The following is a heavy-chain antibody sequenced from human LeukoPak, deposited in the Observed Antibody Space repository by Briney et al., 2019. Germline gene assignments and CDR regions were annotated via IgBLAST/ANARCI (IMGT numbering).Heavy chain of an antibody. D-gene: IGHD4-17*01. V-gene: IGHV5-51*01. CDR2: TYPGDSDT. CDR1: GYSFTSYW. J-gene: IGHJ4*02. CDR3: AKQPPDSGEYYFTY. Sequence: GESLKISCKGSGYSFTSYWIGWVRQMLGKGLEWMGITYPGDSDTRYSPSFQGQVTISADKSISTAYLQWSSLKASDTAMYYCAKQPPDSGEYYFTYGGRGPLVPVP.